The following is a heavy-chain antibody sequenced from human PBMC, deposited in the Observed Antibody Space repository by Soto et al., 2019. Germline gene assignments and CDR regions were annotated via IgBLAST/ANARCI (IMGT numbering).Heavy chain of an antibody. CDR2: IYHSGST. J-gene: IGHJ5*02. CDR1: GYSISSGYY. V-gene: IGHV4-38-2*02. CDR3: ARAGLPRQQLDKGGWFDP. D-gene: IGHD6-13*01. Sequence: SETLSLTCTVSGYSISSGYYWGWIRQPPGKGLEWIGSIYHSGSTYYNPSLKSRVTISVDTSKNQFSLKLSSVTAADTAVYYCARAGLPRQQLDKGGWFDPWGQGTLVTVSS.